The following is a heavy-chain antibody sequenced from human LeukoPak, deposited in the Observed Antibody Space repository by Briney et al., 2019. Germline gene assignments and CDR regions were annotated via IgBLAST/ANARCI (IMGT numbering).Heavy chain of an antibody. D-gene: IGHD6-13*01. J-gene: IGHJ4*02. Sequence: GGSLRLSCAASGFTFNHYAMSWVRQAPGRGLEWVSAISGSGGSTYYADSVKGRFTISRDNSKNTLYLQMNSLRAEDTAVYYCARRNIAAAALDYWGQGTLVTVSS. CDR3: ARRNIAAAALDY. V-gene: IGHV3-23*01. CDR2: ISGSGGST. CDR1: GFTFNHYA.